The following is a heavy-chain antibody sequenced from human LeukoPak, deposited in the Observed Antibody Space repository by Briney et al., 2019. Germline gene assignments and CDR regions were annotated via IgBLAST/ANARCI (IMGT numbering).Heavy chain of an antibody. D-gene: IGHD3-22*01. CDR3: ARDLGYYDSSGFT. CDR2: IIPIFGIA. Sequence: SVKLSCKASGGTFSSYAISWVRQAPGQGLEWMGRIIPIFGIANYAQKFQGRVTITADKSTSTADMELSSLRSEDTAVYCCARDLGYYDSSGFTWGQGTLVTVSS. J-gene: IGHJ4*02. V-gene: IGHV1-69*04. CDR1: GGTFSSYA.